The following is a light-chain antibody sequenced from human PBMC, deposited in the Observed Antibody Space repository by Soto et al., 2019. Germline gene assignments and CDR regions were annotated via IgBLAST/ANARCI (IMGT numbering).Light chain of an antibody. CDR2: EVS. Sequence: QSVLAQPASVSGSLGQSITISCTGTSSDVGGYNYVSWYQQQPGKAPKLMISEVSNRPPGISNRFSGSKSGNTASLIISGLQAEDEADYYCCSFTSSTTYVFGTGTKVTVL. V-gene: IGLV2-14*01. CDR1: SSDVGGYNY. J-gene: IGLJ1*01. CDR3: CSFTSSTTYV.